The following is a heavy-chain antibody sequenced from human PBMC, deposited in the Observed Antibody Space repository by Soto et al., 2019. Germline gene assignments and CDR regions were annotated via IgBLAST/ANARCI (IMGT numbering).Heavy chain of an antibody. CDR3: ARQVVVAATKAFDI. V-gene: IGHV3-21*01. CDR1: GFTFSSYS. J-gene: IGHJ3*02. CDR2: ISSSSSYI. D-gene: IGHD2-15*01. Sequence: EVQLVESGGGLVKPGGSLRLSCAASGFTFSSYSMNWVRQAPGQGLEWVSSISSSSSYIYYADSVKGRFTISRDNAKNSLYLQMNSLRAEDTAVYYCARQVVVAATKAFDIWGQGTMVTVSS.